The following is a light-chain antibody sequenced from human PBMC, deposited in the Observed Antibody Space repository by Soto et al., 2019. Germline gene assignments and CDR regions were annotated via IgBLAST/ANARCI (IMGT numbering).Light chain of an antibody. CDR1: SSDVGGYNY. J-gene: IGLJ2*01. V-gene: IGLV2-14*03. CDR3: SSYTSSSTVV. Sequence: QSALTQPASVSGSPGQSITISCTGSSSDVGGYNYVSWYQHHPGKAPKLMIYDVSNRPSGVSNRFSGSNSVNTASLTISGLQAEDEADYYCSSYTSSSTVVFGGGTKLTVL. CDR2: DVS.